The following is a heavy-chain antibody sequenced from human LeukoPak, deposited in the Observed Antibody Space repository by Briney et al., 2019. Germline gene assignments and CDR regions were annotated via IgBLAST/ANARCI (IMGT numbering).Heavy chain of an antibody. CDR1: GGSISSGSYY. CDR2: IYTSGST. CDR3: ARMNSYGPFDY. D-gene: IGHD5-18*01. J-gene: IGHJ4*02. V-gene: IGHV4-61*02. Sequence: SETLSLTCTVSGGSISSGSYYWSWIRQPAGKGLEWIGRIYTSGSTNYNPCLKSRVTISVDTSKNQFSLKLSSVTAADTAVYYCARMNSYGPFDYWGQGTLVTVSS.